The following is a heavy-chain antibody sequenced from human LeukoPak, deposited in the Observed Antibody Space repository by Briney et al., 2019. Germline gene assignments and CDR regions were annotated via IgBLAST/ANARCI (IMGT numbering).Heavy chain of an antibody. CDR2: IYYSGST. CDR3: PRGNCSRTSCSPYSSMDV. D-gene: IGHD2-2*01. V-gene: IGHV4-59*01. J-gene: IGHJ6*03. CDR1: GGSISSYY. Sequence: SETLSLTCTVSGGSISSYYWSWIRQPPGKGLEWIGYIYYSGSTNYNPSLKSRVTISVDTSKNQFSLQLRSVTAAHTAVYYCPRGNCSRTSCSPYSSMDVWGKGTTVTVSS.